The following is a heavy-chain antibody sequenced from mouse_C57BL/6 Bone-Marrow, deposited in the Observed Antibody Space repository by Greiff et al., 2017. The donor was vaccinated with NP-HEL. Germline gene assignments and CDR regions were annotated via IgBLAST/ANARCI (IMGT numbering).Heavy chain of an antibody. J-gene: IGHJ2*01. Sequence: QVQLQQSGAELARPGASVKMSCKASGYTFTSYTMYWVNQRPGQGLEWIGYINPSSGYTKYNQKFKDKATLTADKSSSTAYMKLSNLTSDDCAVYYCARKGVDYWGQGTTLTVSS. V-gene: IGHV1-4*01. CDR2: INPSSGYT. CDR3: ARKGVDY. CDR1: GYTFTSYT.